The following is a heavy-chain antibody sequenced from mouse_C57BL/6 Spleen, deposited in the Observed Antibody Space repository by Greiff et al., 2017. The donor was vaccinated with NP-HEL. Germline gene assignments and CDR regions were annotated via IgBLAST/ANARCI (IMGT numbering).Heavy chain of an antibody. D-gene: IGHD1-1*02. J-gene: IGHJ2*01. CDR3: ALWGDY. V-gene: IGHV1-42*01. CDR2: INPSTGGT. Sequence: EVQLQESGPELVKPGASVKISCKASGYSFTGYYMNWVKQSPEKSLEWIGEINPSTGGTTYNQKFKAKATLTVDKSSSTAYMQLKSLTSEDSAVYYCALWGDYWGQGTTLTVSS. CDR1: GYSFTGYY.